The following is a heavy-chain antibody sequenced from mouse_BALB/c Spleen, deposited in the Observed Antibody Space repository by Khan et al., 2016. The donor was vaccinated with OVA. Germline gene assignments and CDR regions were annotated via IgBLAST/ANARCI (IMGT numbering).Heavy chain of an antibody. V-gene: IGHV1-4*01. J-gene: IGHJ3*01. Sequence: VQLQESGAELARPGASVKMSCKASGYTFTSYTMHWVKQRPGQGLEWIGYINPSNGYTNYNQKFRDKATLTADKSSSTAYMQLSSLTSEDSAVYYGASGGPSHASCGAWFAYWGQGTLVTVSA. CDR1: GYTFTSYT. CDR3: ASGGPSHASCGAWFAY. D-gene: IGHD6-1*01. CDR2: INPSNGYT.